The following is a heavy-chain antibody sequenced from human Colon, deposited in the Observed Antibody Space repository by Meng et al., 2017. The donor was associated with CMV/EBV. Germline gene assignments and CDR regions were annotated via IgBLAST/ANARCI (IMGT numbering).Heavy chain of an antibody. Sequence: GESLKISCPDSGRTIDDYVRGWVRQVPGKGLEGVSGINWNGGSTGYADSVKGRFTISRDNAKNSLYLQVNSLRAADTALYYCAKDLRGSDYFGPGYWGRGTLVTVSS. D-gene: IGHD2/OR15-2a*01. V-gene: IGHV3-20*04. CDR1: GRTIDDYV. J-gene: IGHJ4*02. CDR2: INWNGGST. CDR3: AKDLRGSDYFGPGY.